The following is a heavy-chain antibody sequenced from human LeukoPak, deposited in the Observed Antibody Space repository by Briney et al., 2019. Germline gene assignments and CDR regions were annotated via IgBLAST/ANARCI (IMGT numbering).Heavy chain of an antibody. CDR3: ATGLELDY. CDR1: GFTFSNYW. V-gene: IGHV3-7*01. D-gene: IGHD1-1*01. J-gene: IGHJ4*02. CDR2: IKLDGSEK. Sequence: GGSLRLSCAASGFTFSNYWMTWVRQAPGKGLEWVANIKLDGSEKYYVDSVKGRFTISRDNANKSLYLQMNSLRAEDTAVYYCATGLELDYWGQGTLVTVSS.